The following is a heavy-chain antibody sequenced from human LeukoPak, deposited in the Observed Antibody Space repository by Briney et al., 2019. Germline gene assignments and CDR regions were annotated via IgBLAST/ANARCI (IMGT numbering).Heavy chain of an antibody. V-gene: IGHV3-72*01. D-gene: IGHD1-26*01. CDR2: IKNKANSYIT. CDR3: ASIRGTLGY. CDR1: GFTCSDHF. Sequence: GGSLRLSCAASGFTCSDHFMDWVRQAPGKGLEWVGRIKNKANSYITQYAASMEGRFTISRDDSKNSLYLQMSSLRTEDTAMYYCASIRGTLGYWGQGTVVTVSS. J-gene: IGHJ4*02.